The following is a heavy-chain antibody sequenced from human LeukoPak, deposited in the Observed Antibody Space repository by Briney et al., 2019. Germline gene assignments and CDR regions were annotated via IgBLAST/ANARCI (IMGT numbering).Heavy chain of an antibody. CDR3: ARVLGDSSGSDY. D-gene: IGHD2-21*02. V-gene: IGHV3-74*01. CDR1: GFSFISYC. CDR2: INTDGSNT. Sequence: PGGSLRLSCGASGFSFISYCMHWVRQAPGKGLVWVSRINTDGSNTNYADSLQGRVTISRDNAKNTLYLQMNRLSADATAVYYCARVLGDSSGSDYWGQGTLVTVSS. J-gene: IGHJ4*02.